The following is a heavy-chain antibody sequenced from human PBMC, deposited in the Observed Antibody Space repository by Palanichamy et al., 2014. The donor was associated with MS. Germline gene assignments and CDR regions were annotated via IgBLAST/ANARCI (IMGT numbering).Heavy chain of an antibody. Sequence: QVQLAQSGAEVKEPGASVRVSCKASGYTFSSYGISWARQAPGQGLEWMGWISTYNGNTKYAQKFQDRVTMTTDTSTTTAHMDLRSLRSDDSAVYFCARDIGPVPGDYYYGLDVWGQRATVTVSS. V-gene: IGHV1-18*04. CDR1: GYTFSSYG. D-gene: IGHD3-10*01. J-gene: IGHJ6*02. CDR3: ARDIGPVPGDYYYGLDV. CDR2: ISTYNGNT.